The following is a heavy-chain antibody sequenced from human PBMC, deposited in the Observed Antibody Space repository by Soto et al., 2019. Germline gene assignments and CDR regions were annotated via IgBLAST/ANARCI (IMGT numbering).Heavy chain of an antibody. CDR3: ARDIAGYSSSWSPFDY. D-gene: IGHD6-13*01. CDR2: IWYDGSNK. J-gene: IGHJ4*02. Sequence: GGSLRLSCAASGFTFSSYGMHWVRQAPGKGLEWVAVIWYDGSNKYYADSVKGRFTISRDNSKNTLYLQMNSLRAEDTAVYYCARDIAGYSSSWSPFDYWGQGTLVTVSS. V-gene: IGHV3-33*01. CDR1: GFTFSSYG.